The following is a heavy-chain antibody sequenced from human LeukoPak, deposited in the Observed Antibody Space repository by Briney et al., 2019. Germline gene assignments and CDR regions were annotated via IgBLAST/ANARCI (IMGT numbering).Heavy chain of an antibody. D-gene: IGHD3-3*01. Sequence: ASVKVSCKASGYTFTSYYMHWVRQAPGQGLEWMGIINPSGGSTSYAQKFQGRVTMTTDTSTSTAYMELRSLRSDDTAVYYCARDPPQYYDFWSGYLTQSFDYWGQGTLVTVSS. CDR1: GYTFTSYY. CDR3: ARDPPQYYDFWSGYLTQSFDY. CDR2: INPSGGST. V-gene: IGHV1-46*01. J-gene: IGHJ4*02.